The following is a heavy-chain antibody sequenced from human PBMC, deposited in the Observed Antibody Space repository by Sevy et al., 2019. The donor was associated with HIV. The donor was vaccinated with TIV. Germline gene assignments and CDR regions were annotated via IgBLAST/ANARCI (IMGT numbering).Heavy chain of an antibody. J-gene: IGHJ4*02. CDR3: AILPSNYYDSSGYPIDY. D-gene: IGHD3-22*01. CDR1: GYTFTSYY. Sequence: ASVKVSCKASGYTFTSYYMHWVRQAPGQGLEWMGIINPSGGSTSYAQKFQGRVTMTRDTSTSTVYMGLGSLGSEDTAVYYCAILPSNYYDSSGYPIDYWGQGTLVTVSS. V-gene: IGHV1-46*03. CDR2: INPSGGST.